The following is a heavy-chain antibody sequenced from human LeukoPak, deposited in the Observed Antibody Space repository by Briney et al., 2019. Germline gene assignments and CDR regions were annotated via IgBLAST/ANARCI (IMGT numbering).Heavy chain of an antibody. CDR1: GYTFTSYG. V-gene: IGHV1-2*02. CDR3: ARSPGGLITMGPLGPPDY. Sequence: GASVKVSCKASGYTFTSYGISWVRQAPGQGLEWMGWINPNSGGTNYAQKFQGRVTMTRDTSISTAYMELSRLRSDDTAVYYCARSPGGLITMGPLGPPDYWGQGTLVTVSS. J-gene: IGHJ4*02. D-gene: IGHD3-10*01. CDR2: INPNSGGT.